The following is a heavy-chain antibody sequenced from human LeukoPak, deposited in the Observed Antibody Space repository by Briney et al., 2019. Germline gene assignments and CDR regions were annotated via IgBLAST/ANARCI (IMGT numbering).Heavy chain of an antibody. CDR3: AREMYYYGSGSYPNNYDGFDI. J-gene: IGHJ3*02. CDR1: GGSISSGDYY. D-gene: IGHD3-10*01. CDR2: IYCSRST. Sequence: SQTLSLTCTVSGGSISSGDYYWSWIRQPPGKGLDWIGYIYCSRSTYYNPSLKSRVTISVDTSKNQFSLKLNSVTAADTAVYYCAREMYYYGSGSYPNNYDGFDIWGQGTMVTVSS. V-gene: IGHV4-30-4*08.